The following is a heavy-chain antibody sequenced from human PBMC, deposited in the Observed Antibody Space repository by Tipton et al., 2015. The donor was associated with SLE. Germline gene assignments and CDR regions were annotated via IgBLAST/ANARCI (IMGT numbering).Heavy chain of an antibody. D-gene: IGHD1-26*01. V-gene: IGHV4-59*08. Sequence: LRLSCTVSGGSISSYYWSWIRQPPGKGLEWIGYIYYSGSTNYNPSLKSRVTISVDTSKNHFSLKLSSVTAADTAVYYCARHSGSQKDFDYWGQGTLVTVSS. CDR3: ARHSGSQKDFDY. J-gene: IGHJ4*02. CDR1: GGSISSYY. CDR2: IYYSGST.